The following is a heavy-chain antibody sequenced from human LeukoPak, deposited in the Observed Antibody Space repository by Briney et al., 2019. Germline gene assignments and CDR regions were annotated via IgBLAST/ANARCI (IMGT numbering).Heavy chain of an antibody. CDR3: AGDKWYGSGSFDY. V-gene: IGHV3-21*01. Sequence: GRSLRLSCAASGFTFSSYSMNWVRQAPGKGLEWVSSISSSSSYIYYADSVKGRFTISRDNAKNSLYLQMNSLRAEDTAVYYCAGDKWYGSGSFDYWGQGTLVTVSS. CDR1: GFTFSSYS. CDR2: ISSSSSYI. J-gene: IGHJ4*02. D-gene: IGHD3-10*01.